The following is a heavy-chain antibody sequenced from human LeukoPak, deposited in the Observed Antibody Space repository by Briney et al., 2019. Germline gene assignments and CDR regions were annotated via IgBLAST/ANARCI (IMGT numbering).Heavy chain of an antibody. Sequence: AGGSLRLSCAASGFTVSNKYVNWVRRAPGKGLEWVSVIYSSGSTYYADSVKGRFTISRDNSKNTVYLQMSSLRAEDTAVYYCARMNCGGDCPIDYWGQGTLVTVSS. D-gene: IGHD2-21*02. CDR2: IYSSGST. CDR1: GFTVSNKY. J-gene: IGHJ4*02. V-gene: IGHV3-66*01. CDR3: ARMNCGGDCPIDY.